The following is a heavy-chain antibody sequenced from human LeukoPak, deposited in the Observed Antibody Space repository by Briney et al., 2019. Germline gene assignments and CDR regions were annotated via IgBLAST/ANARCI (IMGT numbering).Heavy chain of an antibody. CDR2: ISWDGGST. J-gene: IGHJ4*02. Sequence: PGGSLRLSCAASGFTFDDYTMHWVRQAPGKGLEWVSLISWDGGSTYYADSVKGRFTISRDNSKNSLYLQMNSLSTEDTALYFCAKDHYYGSGSYSRWVYFDYWGQGTLVTVSS. CDR1: GFTFDDYT. CDR3: AKDHYYGSGSYSRWVYFDY. D-gene: IGHD3-10*01. V-gene: IGHV3-43*01.